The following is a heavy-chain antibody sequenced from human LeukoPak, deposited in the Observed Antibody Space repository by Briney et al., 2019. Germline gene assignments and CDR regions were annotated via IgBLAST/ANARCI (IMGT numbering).Heavy chain of an antibody. CDR2: INPNSGGT. CDR1: GYTFTGYY. Sequence: ASVKVSCKASGYTFTGYYMHWVRQAPGQGLEWMGRINPNSGGTNYAQKFQGRVTMTRDTSISTAYMELSRLRSDDTAVYYCASSSSGSYRDAFDIWGQGTMVTVSS. V-gene: IGHV1-2*06. D-gene: IGHD6-19*01. J-gene: IGHJ3*02. CDR3: ASSSSGSYRDAFDI.